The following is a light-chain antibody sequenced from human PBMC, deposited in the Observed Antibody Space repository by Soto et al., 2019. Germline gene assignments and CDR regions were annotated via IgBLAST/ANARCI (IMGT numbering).Light chain of an antibody. J-gene: IGLJ1*01. V-gene: IGLV2-14*01. CDR1: SSDVGSYNF. Sequence: QSALTQPASVSGSPGQSITISCTGTSSDVGSYNFVSWYQQLPGKAPKLMIYEVSNRPSGVSNRFSDSKSGNTASLTISGLQAEDEADYYCSSYTTSSNYVFGSGTKVTVL. CDR2: EVS. CDR3: SSYTTSSNYV.